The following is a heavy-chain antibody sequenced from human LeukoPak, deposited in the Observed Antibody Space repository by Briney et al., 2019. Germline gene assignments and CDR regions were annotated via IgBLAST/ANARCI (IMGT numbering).Heavy chain of an antibody. CDR2: INPSGGST. V-gene: IGHV1-46*01. Sequence: GAPVKVSCKASGYTFTSYYMHWVRQAPGQGLEWMGIINPSGGSTSYAQKFQGRVTMTRDTSTSTVYMELSSLRSEDTAVYYCARVPKNTIYGMDVWGQGTTVTVSS. CDR3: ARVPKNTIYGMDV. CDR1: GYTFTSYY. D-gene: IGHD1/OR15-1a*01. J-gene: IGHJ6*02.